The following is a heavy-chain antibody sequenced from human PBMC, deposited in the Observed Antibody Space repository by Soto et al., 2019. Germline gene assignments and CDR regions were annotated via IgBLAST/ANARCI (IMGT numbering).Heavy chain of an antibody. CDR1: GGSFSGYH. J-gene: IGHJ4*02. Sequence: SEPLSLTCAVYGGSFSGYHWTWIRQPPGRGLDWIGEITHTGRPNYSPSLKSRVTISVDTSKNQFSLELKSVTAADTAVYYCARIPGSDYSDPHDYWAQGTLVTVSS. D-gene: IGHD4-17*01. CDR3: ARIPGSDYSDPHDY. V-gene: IGHV4-34*01. CDR2: ITHTGRP.